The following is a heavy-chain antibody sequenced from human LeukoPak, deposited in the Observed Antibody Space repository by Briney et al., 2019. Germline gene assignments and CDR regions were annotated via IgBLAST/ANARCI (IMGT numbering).Heavy chain of an antibody. J-gene: IGHJ6*02. CDR3: ARLSSTLYYSMDV. CDR2: IQNSAIYRAKI. D-gene: IGHD6-6*01. Sequence: PSETLSLTCVVSGGSIGSYYWTWIRQPPGKGLEWVGYIQNSAIYRAKIKSSPSLQSRVSLSIDSSKKEVSLTVSSVTAADTAAYYCARLSSTLYYSMDVWGPGTAVTVSS. CDR1: GGSIGSYY. V-gene: IGHV4-59*08.